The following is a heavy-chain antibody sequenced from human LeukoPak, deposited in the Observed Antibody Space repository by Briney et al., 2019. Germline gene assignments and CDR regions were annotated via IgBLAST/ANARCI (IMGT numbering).Heavy chain of an antibody. Sequence: EGSLRLSCAASGFTFSSYGMHWVRQAPGKGLEWVAVISYDGSNKYYADSVKGRFTISRDNSKNTLYLQMNSLRAEDTAVYYCAKDAQDYFDYWGQGTTVTVSA. CDR3: AKDAQDYFDY. CDR2: ISYDGSNK. CDR1: GFTFSSYG. J-gene: IGHJ4*03. V-gene: IGHV3-30*18.